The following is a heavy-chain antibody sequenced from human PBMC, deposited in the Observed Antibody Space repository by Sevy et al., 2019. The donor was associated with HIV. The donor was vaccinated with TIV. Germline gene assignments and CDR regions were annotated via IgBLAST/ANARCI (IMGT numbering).Heavy chain of an antibody. CDR1: GYSISSGYY. CDR3: ARDEDLARGTAFDY. J-gene: IGHJ4*02. D-gene: IGHD2-15*01. V-gene: IGHV4-38-2*02. Sequence: KQSQTLSLTCTVSGYSISSGYYWGWIRQPPGKGLEWIGNIYHSGSTYYNPSLKSRVTISVDTSKNQFSLKLSSVTAADTAVYYCARDEDLARGTAFDYWGQGTLVTVSS. CDR2: IYHSGST.